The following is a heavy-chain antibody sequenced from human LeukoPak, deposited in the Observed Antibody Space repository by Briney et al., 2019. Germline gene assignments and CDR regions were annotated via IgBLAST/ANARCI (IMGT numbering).Heavy chain of an antibody. CDR2: IKEDGSDK. Sequence: GGSMRLSCGASGFTFSNYWMSWVRQAPGKGLEWVANIKEDGSDKNYVDSVRGRFTISRDNAKNALYLQMNSLRAEDTAVYYCGREIPGGTTSLDCWGQGTVVTVSS. CDR3: GREIPGGTTSLDC. V-gene: IGHV3-7*04. J-gene: IGHJ4*02. D-gene: IGHD1-7*01. CDR1: GFTFSNYW.